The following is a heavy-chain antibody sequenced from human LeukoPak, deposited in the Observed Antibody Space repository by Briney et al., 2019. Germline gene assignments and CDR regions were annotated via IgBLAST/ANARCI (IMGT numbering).Heavy chain of an antibody. Sequence: SETLSLTCTVSGGSISSYYWSWIRQPPGKGLEWIGYIYYSGSTNYNPSLKSRVTISVDTSKNQFSLKLSSVTAADTAVYYCARRAPYSYEWSTLNYWGQGTLVTVSS. D-gene: IGHD5-18*01. CDR2: IYYSGST. V-gene: IGHV4-59*12. J-gene: IGHJ4*02. CDR1: GGSISSYY. CDR3: ARRAPYSYEWSTLNY.